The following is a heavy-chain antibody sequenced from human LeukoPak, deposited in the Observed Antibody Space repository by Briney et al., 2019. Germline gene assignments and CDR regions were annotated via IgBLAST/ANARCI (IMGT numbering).Heavy chain of an antibody. D-gene: IGHD6-19*01. CDR1: DDSISDYY. CDR3: ARSGPYSSGWCDY. CDR2: IYYSGGA. J-gene: IGHJ4*02. Sequence: PSETLSLTCTVSDDSISDYYRGWIRQPPGKGLEWIGYIYYSGGANHNPSFQGRVAISVDSSKNQFSLKLSSVTAADTAVYYCARSGPYSSGWCDYWGQGTLVTVSS. V-gene: IGHV4-59*01.